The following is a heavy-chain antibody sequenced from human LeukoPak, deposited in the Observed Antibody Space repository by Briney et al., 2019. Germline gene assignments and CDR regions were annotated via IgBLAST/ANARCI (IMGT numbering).Heavy chain of an antibody. V-gene: IGHV3-23*01. CDR1: GFTFSSYA. Sequence: GESLRLSCAASGFTFSSYAMSWVRQAPGKGLEWVSAISGSGGSTYYADSVKGRFTISRDNSKNTLYLQMNSLRAEDTAVYYCAKRGVRGVPHYYGMDVWGQGTTVTVSS. D-gene: IGHD3-10*01. CDR3: AKRGVRGVPHYYGMDV. CDR2: ISGSGGST. J-gene: IGHJ6*02.